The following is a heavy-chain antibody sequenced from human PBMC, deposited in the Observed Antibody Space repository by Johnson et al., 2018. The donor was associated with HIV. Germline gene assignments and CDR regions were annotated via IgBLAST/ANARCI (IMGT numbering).Heavy chain of an antibody. CDR3: ARQTTVVSGDAFDI. J-gene: IGHJ3*02. D-gene: IGHD4-23*01. Sequence: EQLVESGGGLVQPGGSLRLSCAASGFSSSRYAMHWIRQATGKGLEWVSGIGTTGDTYYPGSVKGRFTIPRDHAKNSLHLQMNSLTAGDTAVYYCARQTTVVSGDAFDIWGQGTMVSVSS. CDR2: IGTTGDT. CDR1: GFSSSRYA. V-gene: IGHV3-13*01.